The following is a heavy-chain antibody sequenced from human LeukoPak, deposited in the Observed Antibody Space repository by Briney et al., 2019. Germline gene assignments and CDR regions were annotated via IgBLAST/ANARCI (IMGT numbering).Heavy chain of an antibody. CDR1: GFTFDDYA. J-gene: IGHJ4*02. Sequence: PGRSLRLSCAASGFTFDDYAMHWVRQAPGKGLEWVSGISWNSGSIGYADSVKGRFTISRDNAKNSLYLQMNSLRAEDTALYYCAKDMQYDYVWGVMDYWGQGTLVTVSS. CDR2: ISWNSGSI. V-gene: IGHV3-9*01. CDR3: AKDMQYDYVWGVMDY. D-gene: IGHD3-16*01.